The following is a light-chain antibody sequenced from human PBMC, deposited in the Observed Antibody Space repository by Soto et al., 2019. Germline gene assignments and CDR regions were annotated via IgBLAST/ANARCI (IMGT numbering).Light chain of an antibody. J-gene: IGKJ3*01. Sequence: DIQMTQSPASLAASLGDRITISCRTSQTISNYLNWYHQKPGKAPKLLIYASSTLQSVVPSTFRGSGSGTEFTLSISSLQTEDFVTYYCQQSYNIPFTFGPGTKVDVK. CDR2: ASS. CDR1: QTISNY. CDR3: QQSYNIPFT. V-gene: IGKV1-39*01.